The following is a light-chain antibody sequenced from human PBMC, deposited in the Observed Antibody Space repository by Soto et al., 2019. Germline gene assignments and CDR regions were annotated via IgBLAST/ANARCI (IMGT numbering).Light chain of an antibody. CDR1: YSNIGAGYE. V-gene: IGLV1-40*01. CDR3: QSYDSSLSAWV. J-gene: IGLJ3*02. Sequence: QSVLTQPPSVSGAPGQRVTISCTGSYSNIGAGYEVHWYQQIPGTAPKLLISGNTNRPSGVPDRFSGSKSGTSASLAITGLQAEDEADYYCQSYDSSLSAWVFGGGTKLTVL. CDR2: GNT.